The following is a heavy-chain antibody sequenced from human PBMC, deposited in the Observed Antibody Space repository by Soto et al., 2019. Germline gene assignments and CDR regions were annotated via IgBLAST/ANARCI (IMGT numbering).Heavy chain of an antibody. CDR2: ISYDGSNK. V-gene: IGHV3-30-3*01. CDR1: GFTFSSYA. CDR3: ARDSIAAADYYYFDY. Sequence: GGSLRLSCAASGFTFSSYAMHWVRQAPGKGLEWVAVISYDGSNKYYADSVKGRFTISRDNSKNTLYLQMNSLRAEDTAVYYCARDSIAAADYYYFDYWGQGTLVTVSS. J-gene: IGHJ4*02. D-gene: IGHD6-13*01.